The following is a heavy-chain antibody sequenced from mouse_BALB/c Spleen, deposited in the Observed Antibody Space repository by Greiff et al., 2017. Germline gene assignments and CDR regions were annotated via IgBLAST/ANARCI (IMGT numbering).Heavy chain of an antibody. D-gene: IGHD2-1*01. Sequence: VKLMESGAELAKPGASVKMSCKASGYTFTSYWMHWVKQRPGQGLEWIGYINPSTGYTEYNQKFKDKATLTADKSSSTAYMQLSSLTSEDSAVYYCASRGNYGAWFAYWGQGTLVTVSA. CDR3: ASRGNYGAWFAY. CDR2: INPSTGYT. V-gene: IGHV1-7*01. CDR1: GYTFTSYW. J-gene: IGHJ3*01.